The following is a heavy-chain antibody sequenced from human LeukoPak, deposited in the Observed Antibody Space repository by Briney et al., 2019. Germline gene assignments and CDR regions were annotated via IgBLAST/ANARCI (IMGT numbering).Heavy chain of an antibody. D-gene: IGHD3-10*01. CDR2: ISSSSSYI. J-gene: IGHJ4*02. V-gene: IGHV3-21*01. CDR1: GFTFSSYA. Sequence: GGSLRLSCAASGFTFSSYAMSWVRQAPGKGLEWVSSISSSSSYIYYADSVKGRFTISRDNAKNSLYLQMNSLRAEDTAVYYCARDMGVTMVRGVSGYWGQGTLVTVSS. CDR3: ARDMGVTMVRGVSGY.